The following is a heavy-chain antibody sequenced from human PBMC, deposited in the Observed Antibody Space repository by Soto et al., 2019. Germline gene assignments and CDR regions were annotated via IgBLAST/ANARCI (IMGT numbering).Heavy chain of an antibody. CDR2: IKQDGSEK. J-gene: IGHJ4*02. D-gene: IGHD3-10*01. V-gene: IGHV3-7*03. CDR3: ARVVRGEYVLLWFGRKGYYFDY. CDR1: GFTFSSYW. Sequence: GGSLRLSCAASGFTFSSYWMSWVRQAPGKGLEWVANIKQDGSEKYYVDSVKGRFTISRDNAKNSLYLQMNSLRAEDTAVYYCARVVRGEYVLLWFGRKGYYFDYWGQGTLVTVSS.